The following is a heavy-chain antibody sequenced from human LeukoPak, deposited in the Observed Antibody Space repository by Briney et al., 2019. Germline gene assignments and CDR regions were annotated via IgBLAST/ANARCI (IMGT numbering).Heavy chain of an antibody. Sequence: GGSLRLSCAASGFTFSSYAMHRVRQAPGKGLEWVAVISYDGSNKYYADSVKGRFTNSRDNSKNTLYLQMNSLRAEDTAVYYCARGDYGEPFDYWGQGTLVTVSS. V-gene: IGHV3-30*04. CDR3: ARGDYGEPFDY. CDR2: ISYDGSNK. CDR1: GFTFSSYA. D-gene: IGHD4-17*01. J-gene: IGHJ4*02.